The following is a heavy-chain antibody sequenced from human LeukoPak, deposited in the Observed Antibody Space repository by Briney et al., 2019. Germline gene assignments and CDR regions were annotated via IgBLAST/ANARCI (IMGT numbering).Heavy chain of an antibody. CDR3: ASGGSWDYYYYGMEV. D-gene: IGHD1-26*01. J-gene: IGHJ6*02. CDR2: IYPGDSDT. V-gene: IGHV5-51*01. Sequence: GESLKISCKGSGYSFTSYWIGWVRQMPGKGLEWMGIIYPGDSDTRYSPSFQGQVTISADKSISTAYLQWSSLKASDTAMYYCASGGSWDYYYYGMEVWGQGTTVTVSS. CDR1: GYSFTSYW.